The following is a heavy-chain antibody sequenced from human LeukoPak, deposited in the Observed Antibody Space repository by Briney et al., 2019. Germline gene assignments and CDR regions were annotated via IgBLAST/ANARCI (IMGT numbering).Heavy chain of an antibody. V-gene: IGHV1-2*02. CDR2: INPNSGGT. CDR1: GYTFTGYY. Sequence: ASVKVSCKASGYTFTGYYMHWLRQAPGQGLEWMGWINPNSGGTNYAQKFQGRVTMTRDTSISTAYMELSRLRSDDTAVYYCATSRSDYDFWSGPDAGVGYYYMDVWGKGTTVTVSS. CDR3: ATSRSDYDFWSGPDAGVGYYYMDV. D-gene: IGHD3-3*01. J-gene: IGHJ6*03.